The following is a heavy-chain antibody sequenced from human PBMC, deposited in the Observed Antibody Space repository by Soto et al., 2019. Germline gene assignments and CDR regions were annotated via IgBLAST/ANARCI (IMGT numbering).Heavy chain of an antibody. D-gene: IGHD3-22*01. J-gene: IGHJ1*01. CDR2: IYYSGST. CDR1: GGSISSSSYY. CDR3: ARDGYNDSSGVY. V-gene: IGHV4-39*01. Sequence: QLQLQESGPGLVKPSETLSLTCTVSGGSISSSSYYWGWIRQPPGKGLEWIGSIYYSGSTYYNPSLKSRVTICVDRSKNQFSLKLSSVTAADTAVYYCARDGYNDSSGVYWGQGTLVTVSS.